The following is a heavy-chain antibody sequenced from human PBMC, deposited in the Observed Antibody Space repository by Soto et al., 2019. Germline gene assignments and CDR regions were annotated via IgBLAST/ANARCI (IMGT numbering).Heavy chain of an antibody. V-gene: IGHV1-18*01. J-gene: IGHJ6*04. CDR2: ISAYNGNT. Sequence: QVQLVQSGAEVKKPGASVKVSCKASGYTFTSYGISWVRQAPGQGLEWMGWISAYNGNTNYAQKLQGRVTMTTAPSTSTCCRGLWSLRSEDTAVYYCAIGESIADVWGKGTTVTVSS. D-gene: IGHD6-6*01. CDR3: AIGESIADV. CDR1: GYTFTSYG.